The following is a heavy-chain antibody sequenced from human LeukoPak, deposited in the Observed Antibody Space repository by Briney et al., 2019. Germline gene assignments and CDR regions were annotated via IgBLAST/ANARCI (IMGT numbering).Heavy chain of an antibody. V-gene: IGHV1-18*01. CDR3: ATGDQITMIADAFDI. Sequence: RASVKVSCKASSYTFTNYGINWVRQAPGQGLEWMGWISTYNDNTNYAQKFQGRVTMTEDTSTDTAYMELSSLRSEDTAVYYCATGDQITMIADAFDIWGQGTMVTVSS. CDR1: SYTFTNYG. J-gene: IGHJ3*02. D-gene: IGHD3-22*01. CDR2: ISTYNDNT.